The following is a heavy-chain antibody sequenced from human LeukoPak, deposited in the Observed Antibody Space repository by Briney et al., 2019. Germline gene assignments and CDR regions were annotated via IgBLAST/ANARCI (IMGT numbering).Heavy chain of an antibody. CDR3: SRVVDQGWFGHPFDY. Sequence: GGSLRLSCAPSGFTFSSDAMHWVRRAAGTRLEYVSAMSSNGGGTYYANTVKGRFAISRDNSKNTLYLQMGSLMAEDMAVYYCSRVVDQGWFGHPFDYWGQGTLVTVSS. J-gene: IGHJ4*02. CDR1: GFTFSSDA. V-gene: IGHV3-64*01. CDR2: MSSNGGGT. D-gene: IGHD3-10*01.